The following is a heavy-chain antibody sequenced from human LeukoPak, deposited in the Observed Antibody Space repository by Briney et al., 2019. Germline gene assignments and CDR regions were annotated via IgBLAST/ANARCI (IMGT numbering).Heavy chain of an antibody. CDR3: ARAGDHYDLAHYYYMDV. CDR2: ISHGGST. J-gene: IGHJ6*03. V-gene: IGHV4-34*01. CDR1: GGSFSGYY. D-gene: IGHD3-22*01. Sequence: KPSETLSLTCAIYGGSFSGYYGSWIRQPPGKGLEWIGEISHGGSTNYNPSLKSRVTISVDTSENQFSLNLNSVTAADTAVYYCARAGDHYDLAHYYYMDVWGKGTTVTVSS.